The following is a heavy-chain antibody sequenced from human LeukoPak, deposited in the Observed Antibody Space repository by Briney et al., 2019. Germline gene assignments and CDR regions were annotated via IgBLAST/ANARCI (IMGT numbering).Heavy chain of an antibody. CDR2: INPKSGGT. D-gene: IGHD4-11*01. CDR3: ARDPIDYIGGIDY. V-gene: IGHV1-2*02. CDR1: GYTFTGFY. Sequence: ASVKVSCKASGYTFTGFYIHWVRQAPGQGLEWMGWINPKSGGTNSAQKFQGRVTMTRDTSISTAYMELSSLRSDDTAVYYCARDPIDYIGGIDYWGQATLVTVSS. J-gene: IGHJ4*02.